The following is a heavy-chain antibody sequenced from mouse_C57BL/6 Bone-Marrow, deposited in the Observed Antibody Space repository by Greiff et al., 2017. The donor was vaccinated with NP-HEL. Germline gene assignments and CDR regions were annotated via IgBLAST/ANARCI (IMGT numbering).Heavy chain of an antibody. CDR3: TRAGVTPAY. CDR1: GYTFTDYE. J-gene: IGHJ3*01. Sequence: VQLQQSGAELVRPGASVTLSCKASGYTFTDYEMHWVKQTPVHGLEWIGAIDPETGGTAYNQKFKGKAILTADKSSSTAYMELRSLTCEDSTVYYCTRAGVTPAYWGQGALVTVA. D-gene: IGHD2-5*01. V-gene: IGHV1-15*01. CDR2: IDPETGGT.